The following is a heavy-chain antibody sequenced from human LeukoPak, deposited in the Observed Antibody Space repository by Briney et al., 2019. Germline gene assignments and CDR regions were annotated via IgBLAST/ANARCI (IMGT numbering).Heavy chain of an antibody. Sequence: SETLSLTCTVSGDSIISGSFYWAWIRQPPAKGLEWIGSIYYSGESYNNPSLKSRVTISVDTSKNQFSLKLSSVTAADTAVYYCAREERITMVRGVIDYWGQGTLVTVSS. CDR1: GDSIISGSFY. J-gene: IGHJ4*02. V-gene: IGHV4-39*07. CDR2: IYYSGES. CDR3: AREERITMVRGVIDY. D-gene: IGHD3-10*01.